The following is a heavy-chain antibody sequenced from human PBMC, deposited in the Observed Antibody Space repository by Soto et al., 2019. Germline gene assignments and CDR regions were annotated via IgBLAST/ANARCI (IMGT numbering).Heavy chain of an antibody. CDR1: GFTFSSYA. J-gene: IGHJ4*02. CDR2: ISSNGGST. V-gene: IGHV3-64*01. Sequence: EVQLVESGGGLVQPGGALRLSCAASGFTFSSYAMHWVRQAPGKGLEYVSAISSNGGSTYYANSVKGRFTISRDNSENTRYLQLGRLGAEDMAVYYCARGPGYYFDYWGQGTLVTVSS. CDR3: ARGPGYYFDY.